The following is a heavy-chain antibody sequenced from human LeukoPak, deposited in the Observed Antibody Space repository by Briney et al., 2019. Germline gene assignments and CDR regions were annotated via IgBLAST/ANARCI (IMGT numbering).Heavy chain of an antibody. J-gene: IGHJ5*02. CDR2: ISASAGST. V-gene: IGHV3-23*01. D-gene: IGHD6-19*01. CDR3: AKGSSAWYGWFDP. Sequence: GGSLRLSCAASGFTFSTYVIGWARQAPGKGLEWVSGISASAGSTFYADSVKGRFAISRDNSKNTVSLQMNSLTAEDTAVYYCAKGSSAWYGWFDPWGQGTLVTVSS. CDR1: GFTFSTYV.